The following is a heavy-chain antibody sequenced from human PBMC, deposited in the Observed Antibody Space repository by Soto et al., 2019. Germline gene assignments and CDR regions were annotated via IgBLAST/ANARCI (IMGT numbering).Heavy chain of an antibody. CDR2: IYWDDDK. CDR1: GFSLNTYGVG. Sequence: QITLKESGPTLVKPTQTLTLTCTVSGFSLNTYGVGVGWIRQPPGKALEWLALIYWDDDKRYSPSLKSRLAITKDTSKNRVVLTLTNMDPVDTVTYYCARALGSWGAYYFDYWGQGTLVTVSS. CDR3: ARALGSWGAYYFDY. V-gene: IGHV2-5*02. D-gene: IGHD3-16*01. J-gene: IGHJ4*02.